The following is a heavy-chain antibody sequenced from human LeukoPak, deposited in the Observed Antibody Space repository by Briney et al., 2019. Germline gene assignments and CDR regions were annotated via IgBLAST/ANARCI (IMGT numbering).Heavy chain of an antibody. V-gene: IGHV3-23*01. CDR2: ISGSGGST. CDR1: GFTFSSYA. CDR3: AKDHDYYDSSGYYPFDY. J-gene: IGHJ4*02. D-gene: IGHD3-22*01. Sequence: QPGGSLRLSCAASGFTFSSYAMSWVRQAPGKGLEWVSAISGSGGSTYYADSVKGRFTISRDNSKNTLYLQMNSLRAEDTAVYYCAKDHDYYDSSGYYPFDYWGQGTLVTVSS.